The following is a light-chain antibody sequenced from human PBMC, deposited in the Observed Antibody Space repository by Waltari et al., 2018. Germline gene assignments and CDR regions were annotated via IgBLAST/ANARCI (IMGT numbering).Light chain of an antibody. Sequence: QSALTQPASVSGSPGQSITISCTATSSDVGDYTYVPWYQQHPGKVPKLLIYDVTNRPSGISYRFSGSKSGYTASLTISGLQAEDEADYYCSSYTTRSTRVFGTGTKVTVL. V-gene: IGLV2-14*03. CDR2: DVT. CDR1: SSDVGDYTY. J-gene: IGLJ1*01. CDR3: SSYTTRSTRV.